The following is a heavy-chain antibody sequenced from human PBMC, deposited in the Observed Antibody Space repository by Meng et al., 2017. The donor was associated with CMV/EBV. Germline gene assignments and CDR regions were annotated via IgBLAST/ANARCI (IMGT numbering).Heavy chain of an antibody. Sequence: GESLKISCAASGFTVSSNYMSWVRQAPGKGLEWVSVIYSGGSTYYADSVKGRFTISRDNSKNTLYLQMNSLRAEDTAVYYCARERIAAAGTDAFDIWGQGTMVTVS. CDR2: IYSGGST. V-gene: IGHV3-66*02. D-gene: IGHD6-13*01. J-gene: IGHJ3*02. CDR1: GFTVSSNY. CDR3: ARERIAAAGTDAFDI.